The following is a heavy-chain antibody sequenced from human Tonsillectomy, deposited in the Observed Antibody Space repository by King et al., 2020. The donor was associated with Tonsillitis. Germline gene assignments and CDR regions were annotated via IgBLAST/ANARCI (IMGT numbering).Heavy chain of an antibody. Sequence: VQLVESGGGLVKPGGSLRLSCEASGFTFSNAWRNWVRQAPGKGLERVGGCNSKPDCGKTDYAAPVKGRYTISRDDSKNTLYPQLNSLKTEDTAVYYCTRGGYYGYWGQGTLVTVSS. J-gene: IGHJ4*02. V-gene: IGHV3-15*07. CDR1: GFTFSNAW. CDR3: TRGGYYGY. CDR2: CNSKPDCGKT. D-gene: IGHD1-26*01.